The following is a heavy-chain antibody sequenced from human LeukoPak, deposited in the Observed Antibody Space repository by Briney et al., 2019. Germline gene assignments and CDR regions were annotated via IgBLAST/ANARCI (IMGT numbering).Heavy chain of an antibody. CDR2: INWSGGST. CDR1: GFTFDEYG. D-gene: IGHD6-13*01. V-gene: IGHV3-20*04. CDR3: ARDSGYSSSWYDAFDI. J-gene: IGHJ3*02. Sequence: PGGSLRLSCAASGFTFDEYGMSWVRQVPGKGLEWVSGINWSGGSTGYADSVKGRFTISRDNGKNSLYLQMNSLRAEDTALYYCARDSGYSSSWYDAFDIWGQGTMVTVSS.